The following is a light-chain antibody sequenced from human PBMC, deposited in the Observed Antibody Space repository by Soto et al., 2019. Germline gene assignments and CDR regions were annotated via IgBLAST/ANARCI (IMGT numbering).Light chain of an antibody. Sequence: QSALTQPASVSGSPGQSITISCTGTSSDVGSYNFVTWYQQDPGKAPKLLIYEATKRPSGVSNRFSGSKSGNTASLTISGLQAEDEDDYCCSSYAGGGTWVFGGGTKLTVL. CDR1: SSDVGSYNF. V-gene: IGLV2-23*01. CDR2: EAT. J-gene: IGLJ3*02. CDR3: SSYAGGGTWV.